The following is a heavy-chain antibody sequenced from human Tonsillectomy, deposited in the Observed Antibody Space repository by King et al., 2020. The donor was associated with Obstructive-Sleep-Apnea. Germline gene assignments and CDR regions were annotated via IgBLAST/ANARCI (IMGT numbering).Heavy chain of an antibody. V-gene: IGHV4-59*08. D-gene: IGHD3-10*01. Sequence: VQLQESGPGLVKPSETLSLTCTVSGGSISSYYWSWIRQPPGKGLEWIGYIYYSGSTNYNPSLKSRVTISVDTSKNQFSLKLSSVTAADTAVYYCARHYGSGAWNYYYGMDVWGQGTTVTVSS. CDR2: IYYSGST. CDR3: ARHYGSGAWNYYYGMDV. J-gene: IGHJ6*02. CDR1: GGSISSYY.